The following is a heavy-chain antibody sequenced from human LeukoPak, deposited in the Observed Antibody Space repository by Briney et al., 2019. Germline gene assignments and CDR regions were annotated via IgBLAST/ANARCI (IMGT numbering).Heavy chain of an antibody. CDR2: INPNSGGT. CDR1: GYTFTGYY. Sequence: ASVKGSCKASGYTFTGYYMHWVRQAPGHALEWMGWINPNSGGTNYAQKFQGRVTMTRDTSISTAYMELSRLRSDDTAVYYCARESWGNYDSSGYPDYWGQGTLVTVSS. V-gene: IGHV1-2*02. CDR3: ARESWGNYDSSGYPDY. D-gene: IGHD3-22*01. J-gene: IGHJ4*02.